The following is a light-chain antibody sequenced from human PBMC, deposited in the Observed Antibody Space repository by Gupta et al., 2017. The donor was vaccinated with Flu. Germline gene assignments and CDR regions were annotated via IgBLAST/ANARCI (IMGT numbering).Light chain of an antibody. CDR3: QTWGRGME. CDR2: LNSDCTY. J-gene: IGLJ3*02. V-gene: IGLV4-69*01. CDR1: TGHNSYA. Sequence: QPVLTQSPSASASLGASVKPTCTLSTGHNSYAIAWHQLQPEKGPRFLMKLNSDCTYTKGDEIPDRFSGSSSGADRYLTISTLQSEDEADYYCQTWGRGMEFGGGTKLTVL.